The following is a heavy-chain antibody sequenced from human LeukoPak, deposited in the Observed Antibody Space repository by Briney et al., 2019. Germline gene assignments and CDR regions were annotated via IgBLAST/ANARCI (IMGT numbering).Heavy chain of an antibody. CDR3: ARALRPYYYYYYMDV. V-gene: IGHV1-18*01. CDR2: ISSYNDNT. CDR1: GYMFSSYG. J-gene: IGHJ6*03. Sequence: GASVKVSCKASGYMFSSYGISWVRQAPGQGLELMGWISSYNDNTNYAQKLQGRVTMTTDTSTSTAYMELRSLRSDDTAVYYCARALRPYYYYYYMDVWGKGTTVTVSS.